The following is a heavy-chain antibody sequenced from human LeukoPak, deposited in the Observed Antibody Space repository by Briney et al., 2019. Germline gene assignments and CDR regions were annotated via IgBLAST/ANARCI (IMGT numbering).Heavy chain of an antibody. J-gene: IGHJ4*02. Sequence: GGSLRLSCAASGFTFSSYWMNWVRQAPGKGLEWVANLNQDGSQKNYVDSVKGRFTISRDNARNSLYLQMNSLRAEDTAVYYCARGLYSPWDHSFDYWGQGTLVTVSS. CDR1: GFTFSSYW. V-gene: IGHV3-7*01. D-gene: IGHD4-11*01. CDR2: LNQDGSQK. CDR3: ARGLYSPWDHSFDY.